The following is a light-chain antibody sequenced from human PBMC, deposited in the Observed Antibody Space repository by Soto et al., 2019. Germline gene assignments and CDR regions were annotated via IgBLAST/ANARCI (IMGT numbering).Light chain of an antibody. CDR3: QQSYSTPT. CDR1: QTISRA. Sequence: DIQMTQSTSSLSASVGDRVTITCRASQTISRALNWYQQKPGKAPKLLIYAASILQSGVPSRLSGSGSGTDFILTISSLQPEDFATYYCQQSYSTPTFGGGTKVDIK. J-gene: IGKJ4*01. CDR2: AAS. V-gene: IGKV1-39*01.